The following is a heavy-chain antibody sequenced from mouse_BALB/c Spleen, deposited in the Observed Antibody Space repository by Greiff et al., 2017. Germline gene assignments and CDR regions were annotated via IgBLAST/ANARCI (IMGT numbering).Heavy chain of an antibody. V-gene: IGHV5-9-4*01. Sequence: EVMLVESGGGLVKPGGSLKLSCAASGFTFSSYAMSWVRQSPEKRLEWVAEISSGGSYTYYPDTVTGRFTISRDNAKNTLYLEMSSLRSEDTAMYYCARGGVYYFDYWGQGTTLTVSS. J-gene: IGHJ2*01. CDR1: GFTFSSYA. CDR3: ARGGVYYFDY. CDR2: ISSGGSYT.